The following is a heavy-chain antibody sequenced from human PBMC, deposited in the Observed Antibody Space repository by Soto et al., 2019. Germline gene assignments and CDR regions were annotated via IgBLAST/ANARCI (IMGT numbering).Heavy chain of an antibody. CDR1: GFTVSSNY. CDR2: IYSGGST. D-gene: IGHD2-8*02. Sequence: GGSLRLCCAAPGFTVSSNYMSWVRQAPGKGLEWVSVIYSGGSTYYAVSVKGRLIISRDKSKNTVDLQMNSLRAEDTAVYYCAREGITGGFDYWGQGTLVTVSS. CDR3: AREGITGGFDY. V-gene: IGHV3-53*01. J-gene: IGHJ4*02.